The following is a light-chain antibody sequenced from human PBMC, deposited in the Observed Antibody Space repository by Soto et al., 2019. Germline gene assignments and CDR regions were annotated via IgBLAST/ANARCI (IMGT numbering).Light chain of an antibody. CDR3: QQSYSTPRT. CDR1: QSISSY. Sequence: DIQMTQSPSSLSASVGDRVTITCRASQSISSYLNWYQQKPGKAPNLLIYAASSLQSGVPSRFSGSGSGTAVTLTISSLQPEDFATYYCQQSYSTPRTFGQGTLVEIK. CDR2: AAS. V-gene: IGKV1-39*01. J-gene: IGKJ1*01.